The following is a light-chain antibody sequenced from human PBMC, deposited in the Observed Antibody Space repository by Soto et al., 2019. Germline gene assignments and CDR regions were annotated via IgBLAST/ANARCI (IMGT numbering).Light chain of an antibody. J-gene: IGLJ2*01. CDR3: ATWDSSLSAVV. Sequence: QSVLTQPPSVSAAPGQKVTISCSGSSSNIGNNYVSWYQHLPGTAPRLLIYDNDKRPSGIPDRFSGSKSGTSATLGITGLQTGAEADYSCATWDSSLSAVVFGGGTKLTVL. CDR1: SSNIGNNY. V-gene: IGLV1-51*01. CDR2: DND.